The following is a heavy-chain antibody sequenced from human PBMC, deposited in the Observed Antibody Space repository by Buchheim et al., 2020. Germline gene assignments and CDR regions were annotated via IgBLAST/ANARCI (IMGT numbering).Heavy chain of an antibody. Sequence: QVQLVESGGGVVQPGRSLSLSCAASGFTFSSYGMHWVRQAPGKGLEWVAVIWYDGSNKYYADSVKGRFTISRDNSKNTLYLQMNSLRAEDTAVYYCAREYRSPNYYFDYWGQGTL. J-gene: IGHJ4*02. CDR1: GFTFSSYG. D-gene: IGHD3-16*02. CDR2: IWYDGSNK. CDR3: AREYRSPNYYFDY. V-gene: IGHV3-33*01.